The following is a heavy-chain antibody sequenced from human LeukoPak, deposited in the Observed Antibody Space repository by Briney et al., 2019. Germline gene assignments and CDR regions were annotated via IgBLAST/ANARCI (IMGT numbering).Heavy chain of an antibody. CDR1: GGSISSSSYY. D-gene: IGHD1-1*01. CDR3: ARGMEAYYFDY. CDR2: IYYSGST. V-gene: IGHV4-39*07. J-gene: IGHJ4*02. Sequence: SETLSLTCTVSGGSISSSSYYWGWIRQPPGKGLEWIGSIYYSGSTYYNPSLKSRVTISVDTSKNQFSLKLSSVTAADTAVYYCARGMEAYYFDYWGQGTLVTVPS.